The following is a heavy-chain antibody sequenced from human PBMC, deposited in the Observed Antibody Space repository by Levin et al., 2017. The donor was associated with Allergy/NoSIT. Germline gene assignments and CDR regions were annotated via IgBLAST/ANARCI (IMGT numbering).Heavy chain of an antibody. Sequence: SETLSLTCAVYGGSFSDYYWSWIRQPPGKGLEWIGEINHSGSTNYNPSLKSRVTISVDTSKIQFSLRLSSVTAADTAVYYCARGRKLRFLEWLYRFDYWGQGALVTVSS. D-gene: IGHD3-3*01. V-gene: IGHV4-34*01. CDR3: ARGRKLRFLEWLYRFDY. CDR2: INHSGST. J-gene: IGHJ4*02. CDR1: GGSFSDYY.